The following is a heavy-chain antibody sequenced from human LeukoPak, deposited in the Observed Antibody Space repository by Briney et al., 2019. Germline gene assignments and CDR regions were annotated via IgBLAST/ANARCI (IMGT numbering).Heavy chain of an antibody. D-gene: IGHD1-26*01. CDR3: VRGGWELDF. Sequence: GGSLRLSCAASGFTFSNYAMSWVRQAPGKGLEWVSTISGGGITTYYADSAKGRFTISRDNSKNTMFLQMNSLRVDDTALYYCVRGGWELDFWGQGTPVTVSS. CDR2: ISGGGITT. CDR1: GFTFSNYA. V-gene: IGHV3-23*01. J-gene: IGHJ4*02.